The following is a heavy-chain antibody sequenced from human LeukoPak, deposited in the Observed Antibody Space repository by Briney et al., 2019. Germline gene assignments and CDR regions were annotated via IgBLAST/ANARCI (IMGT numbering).Heavy chain of an antibody. Sequence: SETLSLTCAVYGGSFSGYYWSWIRQPPGKGLEWIGEINHSGSTNYNPSLKSRVTISVDTSKNQFSLKLSSVTAADTAVYYCASPTTGYSSSWPRNYYYYMDVWGKGTTVTVSS. CDR1: GGSFSGYY. D-gene: IGHD6-13*01. CDR2: INHSGST. J-gene: IGHJ6*03. V-gene: IGHV4-34*01. CDR3: ASPTTGYSSSWPRNYYYYMDV.